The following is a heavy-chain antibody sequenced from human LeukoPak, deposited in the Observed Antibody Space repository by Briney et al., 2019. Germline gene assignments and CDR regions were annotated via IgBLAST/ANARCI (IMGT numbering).Heavy chain of an antibody. CDR2: IYYSGST. CDR1: GGSISSSSYY. Sequence: KPSETLSLTCTVSGGSISSSSYYWGLIRQPPGKGLEWIGCIYYSGSTYYNPSLKSRVTISVDTSKNQFSLKLSSVTAADTAVYYCARLRPVSHYYYYYGMDVWGQGTTVTVSS. V-gene: IGHV4-39*01. J-gene: IGHJ6*02. CDR3: ARLRPVSHYYYYYGMDV.